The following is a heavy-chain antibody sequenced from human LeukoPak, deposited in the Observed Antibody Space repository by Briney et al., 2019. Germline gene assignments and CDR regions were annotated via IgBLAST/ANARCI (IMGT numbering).Heavy chain of an antibody. D-gene: IGHD3-22*01. Sequence: GESLKISCKGSRYSFTSYWIGWVRQMPGKGLEWMGIIYPGDSDTRYSPSFQGQVTISADKSISTAYLQWSSLKASDTAMYYCARLGYYDSSGYYPPYYFDYWGQGTLVTVSS. CDR3: ARLGYYDSSGYYPPYYFDY. CDR2: IYPGDSDT. J-gene: IGHJ4*02. CDR1: RYSFTSYW. V-gene: IGHV5-51*01.